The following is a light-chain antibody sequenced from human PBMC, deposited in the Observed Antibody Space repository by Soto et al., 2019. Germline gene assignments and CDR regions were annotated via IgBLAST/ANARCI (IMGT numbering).Light chain of an antibody. CDR2: GTS. CDR1: QSVNSHY. J-gene: IGKJ1*01. Sequence: EIVLTQSPGTLSLSPGEKATLSCRASQSVNSHYLAWYQQKPGQAPRLLIYGTSSRFTGVPDRFSGSGSGTDFTLTISSLQPEDFATYFCLQDYTYPWTFGQGTKVEVE. CDR3: LQDYTYPWT. V-gene: IGKV3-20*01.